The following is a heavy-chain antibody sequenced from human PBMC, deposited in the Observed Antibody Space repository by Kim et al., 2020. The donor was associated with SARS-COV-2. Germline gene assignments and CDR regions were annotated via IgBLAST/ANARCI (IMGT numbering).Heavy chain of an antibody. D-gene: IGHD6-6*01. V-gene: IGHV1-69*13. CDR1: GGTFSSYA. CDR2: IIPIFGTA. CDR3: ARKKSIAARPAHRVDYYGMDV. J-gene: IGHJ6*02. Sequence: SVKVSCKASGGTFSSYAISWVRQAPGQGLEWMGGIIPIFGTANYAQKFQGRVTITADESTSTAYMELSSLRSEDTAVYYCARKKSIAARPAHRVDYYGMDVWGQGTTVTVSS.